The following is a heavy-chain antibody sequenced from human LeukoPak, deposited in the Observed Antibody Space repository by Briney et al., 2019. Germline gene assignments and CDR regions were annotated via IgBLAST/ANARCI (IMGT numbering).Heavy chain of an antibody. D-gene: IGHD2-15*01. CDR1: GLTFGDYA. V-gene: IGHV3-23*03. CDR2: IYSGGNT. Sequence: GGSLRLSCTASGLTFGDYALSWVRQAPGKGLEWVSVIYSGGNTYYADSVKGRFTISRDISKTTLYLQINGLTPDDTAVYYCAKDSHGGFFDYWGQGTLVTVSS. CDR3: AKDSHGGFFDY. J-gene: IGHJ4*02.